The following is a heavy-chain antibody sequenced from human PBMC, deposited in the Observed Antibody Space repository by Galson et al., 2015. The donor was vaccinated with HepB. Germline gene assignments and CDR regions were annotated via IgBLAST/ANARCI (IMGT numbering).Heavy chain of an antibody. Sequence: SLRLSCAASGFTFSTYSMNWVRQAPGKGLEWVSSISSSSSYIYYADSVKGRFTISRDNAKNSLYLQMNSLRDEDTAVYYCARDDRGYDYVWGASLLNWFDPWGQGTLVTVSS. CDR3: ARDDRGYDYVWGASLLNWFDP. V-gene: IGHV3-21*01. CDR1: GFTFSTYS. J-gene: IGHJ5*02. CDR2: ISSSSSYI. D-gene: IGHD3-16*01.